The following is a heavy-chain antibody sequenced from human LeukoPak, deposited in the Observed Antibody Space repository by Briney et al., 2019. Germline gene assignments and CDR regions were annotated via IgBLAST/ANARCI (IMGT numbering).Heavy chain of an antibody. Sequence: SETLSLTSTVSGGSISSYYWSWIRQPPGKGLEWIGYIYYSGSTNYNPSLKSRVTISVDTSKNQFSLKLSSVTAADTAVYYCAVGWFGELPHYDDLAWGQGTLVTVSS. CDR3: AVGWFGELPHYDDLA. V-gene: IGHV4-59*08. CDR1: GGSISSYY. D-gene: IGHD3-10*01. J-gene: IGHJ4*02. CDR2: IYYSGST.